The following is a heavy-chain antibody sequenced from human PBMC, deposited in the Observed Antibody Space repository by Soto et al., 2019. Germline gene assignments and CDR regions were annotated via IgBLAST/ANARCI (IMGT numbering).Heavy chain of an antibody. D-gene: IGHD3-3*01. CDR3: ARGRRRGDFWSCYSAIGYYYYGMDV. CDR1: GGSFSGYY. J-gene: IGHJ6*02. Sequence: SETLSLTCAVYGGSFSGYYWSWIRQPPGKGLEWIGEINHSGTTNYNPSLKSRVTISVDTSKNQCSLKLSSVTAADTAAYYCARGRRRGDFWSCYSAIGYYYYGMDVWGHGTTVTVSS. CDR2: INHSGTT. V-gene: IGHV4-34*01.